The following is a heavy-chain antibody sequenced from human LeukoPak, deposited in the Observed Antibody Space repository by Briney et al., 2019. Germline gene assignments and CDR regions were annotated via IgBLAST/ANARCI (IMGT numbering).Heavy chain of an antibody. Sequence: GASLKVSCKASGYTFIDNYIHWVRQAPVQGLEWMACINPKSGVTNYAHTFQGRVTMTRDTSISTVYLEMTRLDSDDAAVYYCWRGGGSSGYPDYWGQGTQVTVSS. D-gene: IGHD3-22*01. J-gene: IGHJ4*02. CDR3: WRGGGSSGYPDY. V-gene: IGHV1-2*02. CDR1: GYTFIDNY. CDR2: INPKSGVT.